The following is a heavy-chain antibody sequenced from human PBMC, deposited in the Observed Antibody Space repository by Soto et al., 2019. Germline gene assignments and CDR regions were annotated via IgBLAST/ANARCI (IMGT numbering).Heavy chain of an antibody. CDR2: FYYSGST. CDR3: ARGSSSSSGGDY. Sequence: SETLSLTCTVSGGSISSSSYYWGWIRQSPGKGLEWIGSFYYSGSTYYSPSLKSRVTISVDTSKNQFSLKLSSVTAADTAVYYCARGSSSSSGGDYWGQGTLVTVSS. V-gene: IGHV4-39*07. J-gene: IGHJ4*02. D-gene: IGHD6-6*01. CDR1: GGSISSSSYY.